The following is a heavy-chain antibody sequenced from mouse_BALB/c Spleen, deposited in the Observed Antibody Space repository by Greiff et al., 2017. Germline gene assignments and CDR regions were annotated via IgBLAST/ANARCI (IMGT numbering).Heavy chain of an antibody. CDR2: ILPGSGST. J-gene: IGHJ2*01. CDR3: ARPSYYGNYGY. Sequence: VQLQQSGAELMKPGASVKISCKATGYTFSSYWIEWVKQRPGHGLEWIGEILPGSGSTNYNEKFKGKATFTADTSSNTAYMQLSSLTSEDSAVYYCARPSYYGNYGYWGQGTTLTVSS. CDR1: GYTFSSYW. V-gene: IGHV1-9*01. D-gene: IGHD2-10*01.